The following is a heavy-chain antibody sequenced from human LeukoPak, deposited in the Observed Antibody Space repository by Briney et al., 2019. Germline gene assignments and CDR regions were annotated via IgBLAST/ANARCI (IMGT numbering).Heavy chain of an antibody. J-gene: IGHJ5*02. Sequence: GGSLRLSCAASGFTFSGYYMSWIRQAPGKGLESISFISSSSTTIYYADSVKGRFTISRDNAKNSLYLQMNSLRAEDTAVYYCARTRAAGYYDILTGPLNWFDPWGQGTLVTVSS. V-gene: IGHV3-11*01. CDR2: ISSSSTTI. CDR1: GFTFSGYY. D-gene: IGHD3-9*01. CDR3: ARTRAAGYYDILTGPLNWFDP.